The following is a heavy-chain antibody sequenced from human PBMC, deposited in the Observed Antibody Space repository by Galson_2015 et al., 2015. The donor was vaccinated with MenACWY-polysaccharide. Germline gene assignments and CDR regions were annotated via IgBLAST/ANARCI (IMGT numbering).Heavy chain of an antibody. D-gene: IGHD4-23*01. J-gene: IGHJ4*02. CDR2: ISWNSGSI. CDR3: AKALVYGGNRKPTYYFDY. V-gene: IGHV3-9*01. CDR1: GFTFDDYA. Sequence: SLRLSCAASGFTFDDYAMHWVRQAPGKGLEWVSGISWNSGSIGYADSVKGRFTISRDNAKNSLYLQMNSLRAEDTALYYCAKALVYGGNRKPTYYFDYWGQGTLVTVSS.